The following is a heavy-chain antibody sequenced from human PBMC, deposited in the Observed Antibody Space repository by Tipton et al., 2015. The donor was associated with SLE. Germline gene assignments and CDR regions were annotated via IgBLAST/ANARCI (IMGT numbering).Heavy chain of an antibody. CDR2: ISYDGSNK. V-gene: IGHV3-30-3*01. CDR1: GFTFSSYA. CDR3: AKDYSSGWRPDAFDI. Sequence: SLRLSCAASGFTFSSYAMHWVRQAPGKGLEWVAVISYDGSNKYYADSVKGRFTISRDNSKNTLYLQMNSLRAEDTAVYYCAKDYSSGWRPDAFDIWGQGTMVTVSS. D-gene: IGHD6-19*01. J-gene: IGHJ3*02.